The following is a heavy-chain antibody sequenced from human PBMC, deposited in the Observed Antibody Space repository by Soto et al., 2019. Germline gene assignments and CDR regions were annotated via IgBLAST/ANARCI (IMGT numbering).Heavy chain of an antibody. V-gene: IGHV4-31*03. CDR2: IYYSGST. CDR3: ASALWPDGYRVSFVCYFNY. J-gene: IGHJ4*02. Sequence: SETLSLTCTVSGGSISSGGYYWSWIRQHPGKGLEWIGYIYYSGSTYYNPSLKSRVTISVDTSKNQFSLKLSSVTAADTAVYYCASALWPDGYRVSFVCYFNYWGQRTLVTVSS. CDR1: GGSISSGGYY. D-gene: IGHD3-16*02.